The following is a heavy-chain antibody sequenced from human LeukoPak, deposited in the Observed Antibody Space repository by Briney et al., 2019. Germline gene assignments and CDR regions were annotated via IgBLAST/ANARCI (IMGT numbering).Heavy chain of an antibody. D-gene: IGHD6-13*01. V-gene: IGHV3-30-3*01. CDR3: ARERIAAAQPIGVFDY. CDR2: ISYDGSNK. Sequence: PGGSLRLSCAASGFTFSSYAMHWVRQAPVKALEWVAVISYDGSNKYYADSVKGRFTISRDNSKNTLYLQMNSLRAEDTAVYYCARERIAAAQPIGVFDYWGQGTLVTVSS. CDR1: GFTFSSYA. J-gene: IGHJ4*02.